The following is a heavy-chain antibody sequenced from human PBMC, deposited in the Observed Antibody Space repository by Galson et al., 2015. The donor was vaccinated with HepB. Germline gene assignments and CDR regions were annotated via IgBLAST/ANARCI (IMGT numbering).Heavy chain of an antibody. CDR3: AKDHLNWNYQLGAFDI. J-gene: IGHJ3*02. V-gene: IGHV3-23*01. D-gene: IGHD1-7*01. Sequence: SLRLSCAASGFTFSSYAMSWVRQAPGKGLEWVSAISGSGGSTYYADSVKGRFTISRDNSKNTLYLQMNSLRVEDTAVYYCAKDHLNWNYQLGAFDIWGQGTMVTVSS. CDR2: ISGSGGST. CDR1: GFTFSSYA.